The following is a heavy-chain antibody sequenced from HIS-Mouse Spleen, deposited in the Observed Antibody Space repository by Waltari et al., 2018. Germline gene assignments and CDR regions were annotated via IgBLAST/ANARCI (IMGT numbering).Heavy chain of an antibody. D-gene: IGHD6-13*01. CDR3: AREIPYSSSWYDWYFDL. J-gene: IGHJ2*01. V-gene: IGHV4-39*07. CDR2: IYYSGST. Sequence: QLQLQESGPGLVKPSETLSLPCTVPGGPISSSSYHLGWIRQPPGKGLEWIGSIYYSGSTYYNPSLKSRVTISVDTSKNQFSLKLSSVTAADTAVYYCAREIPYSSSWYDWYFDLWGRGTLVTVSS. CDR1: GGPISSSSYH.